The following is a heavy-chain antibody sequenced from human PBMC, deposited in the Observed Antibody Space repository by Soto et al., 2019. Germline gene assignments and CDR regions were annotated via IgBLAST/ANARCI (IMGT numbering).Heavy chain of an antibody. CDR2: IYWDDDK. D-gene: IGHD5-12*01. Sequence: QITLKESGPTLVKPTQTLTLTCTFSGFSMTTRGVGVGWIRQPPGEALEWLALIYWDDDKRYSPSLKNRLTVTKDTSKNQVVLTMTNMDPVDTATYSCAHGFRGGYNYVAVAFDVWGQGTLVTVSS. V-gene: IGHV2-5*02. CDR1: GFSMTTRGVG. J-gene: IGHJ3*01. CDR3: AHGFRGGYNYVAVAFDV.